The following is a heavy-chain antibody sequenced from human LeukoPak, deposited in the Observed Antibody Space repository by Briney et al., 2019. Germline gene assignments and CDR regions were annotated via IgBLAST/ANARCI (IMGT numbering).Heavy chain of an antibody. CDR3: ARDSGDGYNLYYYYGMDV. Sequence: PGGSLRLSCAASGFTFSSYSMNWVRQAPGKGLEWVSVIYSGGSTYYADSVKGRFTISRDNSKNTLYLQMNSLRAEDTAVYYCARDSGDGYNLYYYYGMDVWGQGTTVTVSS. V-gene: IGHV3-53*01. D-gene: IGHD5-24*01. J-gene: IGHJ6*02. CDR1: GFTFSSYS. CDR2: IYSGGST.